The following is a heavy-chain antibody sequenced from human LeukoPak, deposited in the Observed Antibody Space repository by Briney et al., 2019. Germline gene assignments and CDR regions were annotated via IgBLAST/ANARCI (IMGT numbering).Heavy chain of an antibody. V-gene: IGHV1-2*02. J-gene: IGHJ4*02. CDR2: INPNSGGT. CDR3: ARDLGITMVRGSRYYFDY. CDR1: GYTFTGYY. Sequence: ASVKVSCKAPGYTFTGYYLHLVRQGPGQGLEWMGWINPNSGGTNYAQKFQGRVTMTRDTSISTAYMELSRLRSDDTAVYYYARDLGITMVRGSRYYFDYWGQGTLVTVSS. D-gene: IGHD3-10*01.